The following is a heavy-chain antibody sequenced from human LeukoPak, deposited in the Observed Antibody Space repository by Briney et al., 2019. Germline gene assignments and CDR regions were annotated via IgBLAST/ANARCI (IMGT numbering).Heavy chain of an antibody. CDR2: IWCDGSNK. J-gene: IGHJ3*02. Sequence: PGRSLRLSCAASGFTFSSYGMHWVRQAPGKGLDWVAVIWCDGSNKYYADSVKGRFTISRDNSKNTLYLQMNSLRAEDTAVYYCAKDRDIYYDSSGYRQNDAFDIWGQGTMVTVSS. V-gene: IGHV3-33*06. CDR3: AKDRDIYYDSSGYRQNDAFDI. CDR1: GFTFSSYG. D-gene: IGHD3-22*01.